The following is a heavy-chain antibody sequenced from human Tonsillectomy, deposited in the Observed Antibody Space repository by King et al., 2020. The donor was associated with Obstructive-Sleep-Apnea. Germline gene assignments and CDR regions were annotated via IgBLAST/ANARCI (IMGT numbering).Heavy chain of an antibody. D-gene: IGHD5-18*01. V-gene: IGHV3-9*01. J-gene: IGHJ3*02. CDR1: GFTFDDYA. Sequence: VQLVESGGGLVQPGRSLRLSCAASGFTFDDYAMHWVRQAPGKGLEWVSGIIWESGSIGYADSGQGRFTISRDNANNSLYLQMNSLRAEDTALYYCAKEGERYSYGRDGFDIWGQGTLVTVSS. CDR2: IIWESGSI. CDR3: AKEGERYSYGRDGFDI.